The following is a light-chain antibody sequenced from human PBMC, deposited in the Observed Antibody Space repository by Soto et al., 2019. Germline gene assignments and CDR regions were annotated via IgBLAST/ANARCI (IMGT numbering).Light chain of an antibody. CDR3: QQFDDLPYT. CDR2: TAS. CDR1: QDITNY. J-gene: IGKJ2*01. Sequence: DIQMTQSPSSLSASVGDRVTITCQASQDITNYLNWYQHKPGRAPKLLISTASNLETGVPSRFSGSGSGTDFRFTLTSLQPEDISTYYCQQFDDLPYTFGQGTRLEI. V-gene: IGKV1-33*01.